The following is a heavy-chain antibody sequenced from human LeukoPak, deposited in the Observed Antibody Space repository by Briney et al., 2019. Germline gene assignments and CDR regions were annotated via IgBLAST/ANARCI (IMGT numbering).Heavy chain of an antibody. CDR3: ARRRTYYYGSGSRGAFDP. CDR2: INHSGST. V-gene: IGHV4-34*01. Sequence: SETLSLTCAVYGGSFSDYYWSWIRQPPGKGLEWIGEINHSGSTNYNPSLKSRVTISVDTSKNQFSLKLSSVTAADTAVYYCARRRTYYYGSGSRGAFDPWGQGTLVTVSS. CDR1: GGSFSDYY. J-gene: IGHJ5*02. D-gene: IGHD3-10*01.